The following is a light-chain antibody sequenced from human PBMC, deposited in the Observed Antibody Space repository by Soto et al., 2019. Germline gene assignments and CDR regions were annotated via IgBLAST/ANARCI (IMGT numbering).Light chain of an antibody. CDR1: SSNIGAGYD. Sequence: QSVLTQPPSVSGAPGQRVTISCTGSSSNIGAGYDVHWYHQLPGTAPKLLIYGNSNRPSGVPDRFSGSKSGTSASQAITGLHAEDGADYYCQSYDISLSVVFGGGTKLTVL. J-gene: IGLJ2*01. CDR2: GNS. CDR3: QSYDISLSVV. V-gene: IGLV1-40*01.